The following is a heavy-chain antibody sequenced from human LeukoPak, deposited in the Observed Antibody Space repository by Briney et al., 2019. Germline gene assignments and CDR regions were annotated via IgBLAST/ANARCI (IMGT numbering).Heavy chain of an antibody. CDR1: GGSFSGYY. CDR2: INQSGST. D-gene: IGHD3-3*01. J-gene: IGHJ5*02. CDR3: ARGLPLTIFGVVPRNNWFDP. V-gene: IGHV4-34*01. Sequence: SETLSLTCAVYGGSFSGYYWSWIRQPPGKGLEWIGEINQSGSTNYNPSLKSRVTISVDTSKNQFSLKLSSVTAADTAVYYCARGLPLTIFGVVPRNNWFDPWGQGTLVTVSS.